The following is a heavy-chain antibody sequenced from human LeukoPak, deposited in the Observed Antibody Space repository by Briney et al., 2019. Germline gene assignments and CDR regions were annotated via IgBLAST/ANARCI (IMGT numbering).Heavy chain of an antibody. CDR3: ARVGVGHYGSGSYVTRYYYYMDV. V-gene: IGHV4-39*06. Sequence: PSETLSLTCTVSGGSISSSSYYWGWIRQPPVKGLEWIGSICHSGNTYYNQSLKSRLTMSVDTSKNYFPLKLSSVTAADTAVYYCARVGVGHYGSGSYVTRYYYYMDVWGKGTTVTVSS. D-gene: IGHD3-10*01. J-gene: IGHJ6*03. CDR1: GGSISSSSYY. CDR2: ICHSGNT.